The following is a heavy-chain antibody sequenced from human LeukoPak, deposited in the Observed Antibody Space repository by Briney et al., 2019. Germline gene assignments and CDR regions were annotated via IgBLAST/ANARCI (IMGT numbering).Heavy chain of an antibody. CDR1: GYTFTSYD. CDR2: MNPNSGNT. Sequence: ASVKVSCKASGYTFTSYDINWVRQATGQGLEWMGGMNPNSGNTGYAQKFQGRVTMTRNTSISTAYMELSSPRSEDTAVYYCARSITMVRGVPFYWGQGTLVTVSS. V-gene: IGHV1-8*01. CDR3: ARSITMVRGVPFY. J-gene: IGHJ4*02. D-gene: IGHD3-10*01.